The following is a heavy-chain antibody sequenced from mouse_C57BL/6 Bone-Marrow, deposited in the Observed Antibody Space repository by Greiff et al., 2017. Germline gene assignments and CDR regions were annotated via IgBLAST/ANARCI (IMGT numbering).Heavy chain of an antibody. D-gene: IGHD2-1*01. CDR2: IWTGGGT. V-gene: IGHV2-9-1*01. Sequence: VMLVESGPGLVAPSQCLSITCTVSGFSLTSYAISWVRQPPGKGLEWLGVIWTGGGTNYNSALKSRVSIRKDNSKSQVFLKMNSLQTDDTARYYCARRIYSLMDYWGQGTSVTVSS. CDR3: ARRIYSLMDY. CDR1: GFSLTSYA. J-gene: IGHJ4*01.